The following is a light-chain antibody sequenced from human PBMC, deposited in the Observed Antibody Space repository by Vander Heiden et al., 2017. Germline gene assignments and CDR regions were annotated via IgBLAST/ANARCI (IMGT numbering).Light chain of an antibody. CDR3: QQSYSTPLT. Sequence: DIQMSESLASVSASVGDRVTITCRASQSISSYLNGYQQKPGKAPKLLIYAASSLQSGVPSRFSGSGSGTDFTLTISSLQPEDFATYYCQQSYSTPLTFGGGTKVEIK. CDR2: AAS. V-gene: IGKV1-39*01. J-gene: IGKJ4*01. CDR1: QSISSY.